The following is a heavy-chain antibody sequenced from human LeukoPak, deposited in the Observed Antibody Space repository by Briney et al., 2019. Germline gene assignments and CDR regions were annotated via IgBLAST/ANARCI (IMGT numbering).Heavy chain of an antibody. J-gene: IGHJ2*01. V-gene: IGHV4-39*01. CDR2: MCYSGST. D-gene: IGHD5-18*01. Sequence: SETLSLTCTVSGGSISSSSYYWGWIRQPPGRGLEWIGSMCYSGSTYYNPSLKSRVTISVDTSKNQFSLKLSSVTAADTAVYYCARRTLGPDTAMDPYWYFDLWGRGTLVTVSS. CDR3: ARRTLGPDTAMDPYWYFDL. CDR1: GGSISSSSYY.